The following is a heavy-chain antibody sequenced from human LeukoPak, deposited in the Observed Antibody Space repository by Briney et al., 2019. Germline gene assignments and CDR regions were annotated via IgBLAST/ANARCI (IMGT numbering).Heavy chain of an antibody. V-gene: IGHV4-39*07. CDR3: ARDKGSGNPLDY. J-gene: IGHJ4*02. D-gene: IGHD4-23*01. CDR1: GGSISSSSYY. CDR2: IYYSGST. Sequence: SETLSLTCTVSGGSISSSSYYWGWIRQPPGKGLEWIGSIYYSGSTYYNPSLKSRVTISVDTSKNQFSLKLSSVTAADTAVYYCARDKGSGNPLDYWGQGTLVTVSS.